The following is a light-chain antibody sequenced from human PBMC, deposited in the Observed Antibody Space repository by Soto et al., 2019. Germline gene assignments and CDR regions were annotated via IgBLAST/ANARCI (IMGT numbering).Light chain of an antibody. Sequence: DIQMAQSPSSLSASVGGRVTITCRASQSISRYLNWYQQKPGRAPKLLISTASSLQSGVPSRFSGSGSGTDFTLTISSLQPEDFATYYCHQGYSTPLTFGGGAKVEI. J-gene: IGKJ4*01. CDR1: QSISRY. CDR3: HQGYSTPLT. CDR2: TAS. V-gene: IGKV1-39*01.